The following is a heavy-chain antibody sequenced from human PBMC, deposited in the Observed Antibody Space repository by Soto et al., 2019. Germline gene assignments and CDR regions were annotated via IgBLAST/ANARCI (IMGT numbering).Heavy chain of an antibody. Sequence: GSLRLSCASSGFTFSDHYMDWVRQAPGKGLEWVGRSRNKANSYTIEYAASVKGRFTISRDDSQNSLYLQMNSLKTEDTAVYYCARSGTYSFDYWGQGTLVTVSS. J-gene: IGHJ4*02. V-gene: IGHV3-72*01. CDR2: SRNKANSYTI. D-gene: IGHD1-26*01. CDR1: GFTFSDHY. CDR3: ARSGTYSFDY.